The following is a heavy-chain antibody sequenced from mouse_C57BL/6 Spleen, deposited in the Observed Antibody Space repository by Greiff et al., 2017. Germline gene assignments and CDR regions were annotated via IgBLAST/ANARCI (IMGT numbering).Heavy chain of an antibody. V-gene: IGHV14-1*01. CDR2: IDPEDGDT. Sequence: EVQLQQSGAELVRPGASVKLSCTASGFNIKDYYMHWVKQRPEQGLEWIGRIDPEDGDTEYAPKFQGKATMTADTSSNTAYLQLSSLTSEDTAVYYCTSPYYYGSFYYFDYWGQGTTLTVSS. CDR3: TSPYYYGSFYYFDY. D-gene: IGHD1-1*01. CDR1: GFNIKDYY. J-gene: IGHJ2*01.